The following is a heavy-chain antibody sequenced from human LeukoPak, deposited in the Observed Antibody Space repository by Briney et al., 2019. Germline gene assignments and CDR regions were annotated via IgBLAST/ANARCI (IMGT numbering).Heavy chain of an antibody. CDR1: GFTFSSYS. CDR2: ISSSGSTI. D-gene: IGHD3-22*01. J-gene: IGHJ4*02. Sequence: GGSLRLSCAASGFTFSSYSMNWVRQAPGKGLEWVSYISSSGSTIYYADSVKGRFTISRDNAKNSLYLQMNSLRAEDTAVYYCARVHYYDSSGYTTTFRNTRTTLPTDYWGQGTLVTVSS. CDR3: ARVHYYDSSGYTTTFRNTRTTLPTDY. V-gene: IGHV3-48*04.